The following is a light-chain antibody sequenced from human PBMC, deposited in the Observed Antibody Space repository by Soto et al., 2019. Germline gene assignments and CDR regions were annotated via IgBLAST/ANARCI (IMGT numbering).Light chain of an antibody. CDR2: KAS. V-gene: IGKV1-5*03. CDR1: QTISRC. Sequence: DIQMTQSPSTLSGSVGDRVTITCRASQTISRCLAWYQQKPGKAPKLLIYKASTLKSGVPSRFSGSGAGTEFTLTISSLQPDDFATYYCQRYNSYSEAFGQGTKVELK. CDR3: QRYNSYSEA. J-gene: IGKJ1*01.